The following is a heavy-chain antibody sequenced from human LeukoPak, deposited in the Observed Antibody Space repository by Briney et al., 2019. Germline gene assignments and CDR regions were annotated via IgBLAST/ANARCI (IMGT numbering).Heavy chain of an antibody. Sequence: PSETLSLTCTVSGGSISSYYWSWIRQPPGKGLEWIGDIYYTGSTESNPSLKSRVTISVDMSKNQFSLKLSSVSAADSAVYYCAGTYLFDSSGHYVGGNAFDIWGQGTMVSVSS. CDR1: GGSISSYY. D-gene: IGHD3-22*01. CDR2: IYYTGST. CDR3: AGTYLFDSSGHYVGGNAFDI. V-gene: IGHV4-59*08. J-gene: IGHJ3*02.